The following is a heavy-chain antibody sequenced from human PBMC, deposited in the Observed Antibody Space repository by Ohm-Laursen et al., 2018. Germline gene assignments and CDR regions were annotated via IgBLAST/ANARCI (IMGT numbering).Heavy chain of an antibody. Sequence: SLRLSCAAPGFSVSTNYMSWVRQAPGKGLEWVSVIYNRGDTYYADSVKGRFTISRDNAKNSLYLQMNSLRAEDTALYYCAKMVGAWDFFDYWGQGTLVTVSS. V-gene: IGHV3-53*05. CDR1: GFSVSTNY. CDR2: IYNRGDT. CDR3: AKMVGAWDFFDY. J-gene: IGHJ4*02. D-gene: IGHD1-26*01.